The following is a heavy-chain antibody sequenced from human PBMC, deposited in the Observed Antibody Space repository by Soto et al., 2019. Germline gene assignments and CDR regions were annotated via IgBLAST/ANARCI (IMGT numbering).Heavy chain of an antibody. CDR1: GFTFNSYG. CDR2: IWYDGSNK. D-gene: IGHD6-19*01. V-gene: IGHV3-33*01. CDR3: ARDDHFGSSVWYGGDVAFDI. J-gene: IGHJ3*02. Sequence: QVQLVESGGGVVQPGRSLRLSCEASGFTFNSYGMHWVRQAPGKGLEWVAVIWYDGSNKYYADSVKGRVTISRDNSKNTRYFQMNIMGNENTAVYYCARDDHFGSSVWYGGDVAFDIWGQGTMVTVSS.